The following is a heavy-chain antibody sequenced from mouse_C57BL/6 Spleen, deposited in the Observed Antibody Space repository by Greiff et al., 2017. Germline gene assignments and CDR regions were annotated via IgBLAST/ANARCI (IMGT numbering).Heavy chain of an antibody. CDR1: GYTFTSYW. CDR2: IDPSDSYP. CDR3: ARTAQATYFDD. J-gene: IGHJ2*01. D-gene: IGHD3-2*02. V-gene: IGHV1-69*01. Sequence: QVQLQQPGAELVMPGASVKLSCKASGYTFTSYWMHWVKQRPGQGLEWIGEIDPSDSYPNSNQKFKGKSTLTVEKSSSTAYMQLSSRTSEDSAVYYCARTAQATYFDDWGKGTTLTVSS.